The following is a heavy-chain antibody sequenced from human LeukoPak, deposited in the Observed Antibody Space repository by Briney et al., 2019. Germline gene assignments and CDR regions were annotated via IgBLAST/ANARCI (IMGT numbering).Heavy chain of an antibody. CDR1: GYTFTSHD. V-gene: IGHV1-18*01. CDR2: INVYNGNT. D-gene: IGHD3-22*01. Sequence: ASVKVSCKASGYTFTSHDVSWVRQAPGQGLEWMGWINVYNGNTDYAQRLQGRVTMTTDTSTNTAYMELRSLRSDDTAEYYCAREPSSGYRYFDYWGQGTLVTVSS. CDR3: AREPSSGYRYFDY. J-gene: IGHJ4*02.